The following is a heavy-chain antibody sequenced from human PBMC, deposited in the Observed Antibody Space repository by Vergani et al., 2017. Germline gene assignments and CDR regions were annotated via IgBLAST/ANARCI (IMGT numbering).Heavy chain of an antibody. CDR2: IYTTGST. Sequence: QVQLQESGPGLVKPSQTLSLTCTVSGGSISSGSYYWSWLRQPAGKGLEWIGRIYTTGSTNYNPSLKSRVTISVDTSKNQFSLKLSSVTAADTAVYYCAKEGISDYYGSGSSWYFDLGGRGTLVTVSS. CDR3: AKEGISDYYGSGSSWYFDL. J-gene: IGHJ2*01. V-gene: IGHV4-61*02. D-gene: IGHD3-10*01. CDR1: GGSISSGSYY.